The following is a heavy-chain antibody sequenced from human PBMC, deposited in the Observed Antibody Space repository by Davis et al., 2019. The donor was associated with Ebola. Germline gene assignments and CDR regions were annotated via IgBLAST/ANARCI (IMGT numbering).Heavy chain of an antibody. J-gene: IGHJ4*02. CDR2: ISGSGGST. Sequence: GESLKISCAASGFTFSSYAMSWVRQAPGKGLEWVSAISGSGGSTDYADSVKGRFTISRDNSKNTLCLQMNSLRAEDTAVYYCAKVDYGDLFFDYWGQGTLVTVSS. V-gene: IGHV3-23*01. CDR3: AKVDYGDLFFDY. CDR1: GFTFSSYA. D-gene: IGHD4-17*01.